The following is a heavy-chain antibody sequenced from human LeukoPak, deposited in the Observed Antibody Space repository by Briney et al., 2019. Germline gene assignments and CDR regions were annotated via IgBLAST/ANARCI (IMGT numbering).Heavy chain of an antibody. CDR2: IRYDGSNK. J-gene: IGHJ6*03. CDR3: ARESPTDYYYYYMDV. Sequence: PGGSLRLSCAASGFTFSSYGIHWVRQAPGKGLEWVAFIRYDGSNKYYADSVKGRFTISRDNAKNSLYLQMNSLRAEDTAVYYCARESPTDYYYYYMDVWGKGTTVTISS. V-gene: IGHV3-30*02. CDR1: GFTFSSYG.